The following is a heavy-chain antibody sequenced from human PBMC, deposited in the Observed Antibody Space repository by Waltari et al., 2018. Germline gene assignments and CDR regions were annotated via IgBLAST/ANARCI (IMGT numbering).Heavy chain of an antibody. CDR1: GYTFTSYG. V-gene: IGHV1-18*04. CDR2: ISAYNGKK. Sequence: QVQLVQSGAEVKKPGASVKVSCKASGYTFTSYGISWVRQAPGQGLEWMVWISAYNGKKKNGQKVQGRVTMSTETSTSTAYMGLRSLRSDDTAVYDCARDQIRLGFGSYPRGGDAFDIWGQGTMVTVSS. J-gene: IGHJ3*02. CDR3: ARDQIRLGFGSYPRGGDAFDI. D-gene: IGHD1-26*01.